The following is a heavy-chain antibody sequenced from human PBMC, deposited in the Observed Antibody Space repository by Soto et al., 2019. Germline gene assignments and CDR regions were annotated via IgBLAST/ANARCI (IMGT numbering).Heavy chain of an antibody. D-gene: IGHD3-16*01. CDR3: ARQENPLARYGGDLDY. CDR2: IYYTGAT. CDR1: GGSVSSGNYR. J-gene: IGHJ4*02. V-gene: IGHV4-61*03. Sequence: SETLSLTCSVSGGSVSSGNYRWSWIRQPPGKGLEWIGQIYYTGATNYNPSLESRVTMSVDTSKNHFTLRLISATAADTATYSCARQENPLARYGGDLDYWGQGTLVTVSS.